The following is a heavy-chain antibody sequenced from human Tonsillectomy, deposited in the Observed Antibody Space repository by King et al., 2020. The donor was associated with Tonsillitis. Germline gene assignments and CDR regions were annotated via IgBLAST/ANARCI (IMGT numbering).Heavy chain of an antibody. CDR1: GGSISSRSYY. CDR3: ARRGYGDPLFDY. Sequence: QLQESGRGLVKPSETLSLTCTVSGGSISSRSYYWGWIRQPPGKGLEWIGSIYYSGSTYFNPSLKSRVTISVDTSKNQFSLKLSSVTAADTAVYYCARRGYGDPLFDYWSQGTLVTVSS. V-gene: IGHV4-39*07. J-gene: IGHJ4*02. CDR2: IYYSGST. D-gene: IGHD4-17*01.